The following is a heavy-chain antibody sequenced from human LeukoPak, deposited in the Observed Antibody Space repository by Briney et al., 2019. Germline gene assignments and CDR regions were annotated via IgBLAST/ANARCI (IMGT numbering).Heavy chain of an antibody. J-gene: IGHJ4*02. D-gene: IGHD6-19*01. CDR1: GFTFSSYA. V-gene: IGHV3-30*04. CDR2: ISYDGSNK. CDR3: ARRAVAGTADY. Sequence: GRSLRLSCAASGFTFSSYAMHWVRQAPGKGLEWVAVISYDGSNKYYADSVKGRFTISRDNAKNSLFLQMNSLRVEDTAMYYCARRAVAGTADYWGQGTLVTVSS.